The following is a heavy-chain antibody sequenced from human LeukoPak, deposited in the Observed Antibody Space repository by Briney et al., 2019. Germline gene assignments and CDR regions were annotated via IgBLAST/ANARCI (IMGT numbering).Heavy chain of an antibody. CDR2: ISAYNGNT. D-gene: IGHD6-13*01. J-gene: IGHJ5*02. V-gene: IGHV1-18*01. CDR3: ARVGSSSWYSRFDP. Sequence: ASVKVSCKASGYTFTSYGISWVRQAPGQGLEWMGWISAYNGNTNYAQKLQGRVTMTRNTSISTAYMELSSLRSEDTAVYYCARVGSSSWYSRFDPWGQGTLVTVSS. CDR1: GYTFTSYG.